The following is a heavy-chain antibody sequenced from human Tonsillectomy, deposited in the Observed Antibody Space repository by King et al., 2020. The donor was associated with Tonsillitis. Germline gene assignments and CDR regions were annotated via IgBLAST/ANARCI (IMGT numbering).Heavy chain of an antibody. V-gene: IGHV6-1*01. CDR3: ASSGGGKWLAHDAFDF. CDR1: GDSVSSNSAT. Sequence: VQLQQSGPGLVKPSQTLSLTCAISGDSVSSNSATWNWIRQSPSRGLEWLGRTYYRSEWYNDYAVSVKSRITINPDTSKNHFSLHLNSVTSEDTAVYYWASSGGGKWLAHDAFDFWGQGTMVTVSS. D-gene: IGHD6-19*01. CDR2: TYYRSEWYN. J-gene: IGHJ3*01.